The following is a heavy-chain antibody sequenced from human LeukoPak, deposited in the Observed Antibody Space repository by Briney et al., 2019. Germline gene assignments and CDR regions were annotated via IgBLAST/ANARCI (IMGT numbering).Heavy chain of an antibody. Sequence: ASVKVSCKASGGTFSSYAISWVRQAPGQGLEWMGGIIPIFGTGNYAQKFQGRVTITADESTSTAYMELSSLRSEDTAVYYCARERPLPIFGVVIGGGNFDYWGQGTLVTVSS. J-gene: IGHJ4*02. CDR1: GGTFSSYA. CDR3: ARERPLPIFGVVIGGGNFDY. CDR2: IIPIFGTG. V-gene: IGHV1-69*13. D-gene: IGHD3-3*01.